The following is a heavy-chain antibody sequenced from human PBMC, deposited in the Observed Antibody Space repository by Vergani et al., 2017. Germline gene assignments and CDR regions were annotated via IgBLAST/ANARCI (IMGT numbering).Heavy chain of an antibody. CDR2: ISSSSSTI. V-gene: IGHV3-48*04. CDR1: GFTFSSYS. J-gene: IGHJ4*02. D-gene: IGHD3-10*01. CDR3: ARGDYYGSGSLDY. Sequence: EVQLVESGGGLVQPGGSLRLSCAASGFTFSSYSMNWVRQAPGKGLEWVSYISSSSSTIYYADSVKGRFTISRDNAKNSLYLQMNSLRAEDTAVYYCARGDYYGSGSLDYWGQGTLVTVSS.